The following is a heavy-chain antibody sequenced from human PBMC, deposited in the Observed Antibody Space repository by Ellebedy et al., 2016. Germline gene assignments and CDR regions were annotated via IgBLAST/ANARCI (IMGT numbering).Heavy chain of an antibody. V-gene: IGHV1-69*04. CDR2: IIPMLNIT. CDR3: ARGGYSYGSGDFDY. Sequence: ASVKVSCKASGGTFSNYGITWVRQAPGQGLEWMGRIIPMLNITNYAQKFQGRVTITADKSTSTAYMELSSLRSEDTAVYYCARGGYSYGSGDFDYWGQGTLVTVSS. J-gene: IGHJ4*02. D-gene: IGHD5-18*01. CDR1: GGTFSNYG.